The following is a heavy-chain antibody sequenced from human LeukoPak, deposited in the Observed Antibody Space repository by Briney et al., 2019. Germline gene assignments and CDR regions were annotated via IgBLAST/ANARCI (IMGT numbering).Heavy chain of an antibody. D-gene: IGHD3-10*01. V-gene: IGHV4-4*02. CDR2: IYHSGST. CDR1: GGSISSSNW. CDR3: ARVFLHPYYGSGIAIWFDP. J-gene: IGHJ5*02. Sequence: SETLSLTCAVSGGSISSSNWWSWVRQPPGKGLXXXXEIYHSGSTNYNPSLKSRVTISVDKSKNQFSLKLSSVTAADTAVYYCARVFLHPYYGSGIAIWFDPWGQGTLVTVSS.